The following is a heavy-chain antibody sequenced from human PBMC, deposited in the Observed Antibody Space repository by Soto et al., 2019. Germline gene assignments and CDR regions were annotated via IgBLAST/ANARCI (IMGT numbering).Heavy chain of an antibody. Sequence: EVQLLDSGGGLVQPGGSLRLSCAASGFTFSTYAMSWVRQAPGKGLVWVSRISGSGSSTYYAASVKGRFTISRDNSRNTLDLQINSLRVKDTAGYYGGNGGDCSSSHTTCPYFLDYWGQGTLVTVSS. D-gene: IGHD2-21*02. CDR2: ISGSGSST. CDR3: GNGGDCSSSHTTCPYFLDY. CDR1: GFTFSTYA. V-gene: IGHV3-23*01. J-gene: IGHJ4*02.